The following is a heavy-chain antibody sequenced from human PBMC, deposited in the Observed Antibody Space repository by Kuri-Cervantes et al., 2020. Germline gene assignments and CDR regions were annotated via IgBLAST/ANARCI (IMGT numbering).Heavy chain of an antibody. CDR2: IYHSGST. D-gene: IGHD1-14*01. CDR1: GGSISSSNW. V-gene: IGHV4-4*02. Sequence: SETLSLTCAVSGGSISSSNWWSWVRQPPGKGLEWIGEIYHSGSTNYNPSLKSRVTISVDTSKNQFSLKLSSVTAADTAVYYCARAIPGPYAFDIWGQGTMVTVSS. CDR3: ARAIPGPYAFDI. J-gene: IGHJ3*02.